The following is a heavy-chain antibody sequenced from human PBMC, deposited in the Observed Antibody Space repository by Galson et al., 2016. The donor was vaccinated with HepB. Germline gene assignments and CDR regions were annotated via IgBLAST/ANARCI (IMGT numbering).Heavy chain of an antibody. J-gene: IGHJ4*02. Sequence: SLRLSCAASGFAFSSYWMHWVRQAPGKGLVSVSRINSDGSDTDYADSVKGRFTISRDNAKNTLYLQMNSLRAEDTAVYYCVRRRGSYFEYWGQGTLLTVSS. CDR1: GFAFSSYW. CDR2: INSDGSDT. V-gene: IGHV3-74*01. D-gene: IGHD5-12*01. CDR3: VRRRGSYFEY.